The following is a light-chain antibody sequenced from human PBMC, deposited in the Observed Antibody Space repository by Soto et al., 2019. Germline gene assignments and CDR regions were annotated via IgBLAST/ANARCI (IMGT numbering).Light chain of an antibody. CDR1: QSITIL. CDR3: QHYNSFSWT. CDR2: DAS. J-gene: IGKJ1*01. V-gene: IGKV1-5*01. Sequence: DIQMTQSPSTLSASVGDRVTITCRASQSITILLAWYQQKPGKAPELLIFDASNLESGVPSRFSGSGSGTEFTLTISSLQPDDFAAYYCQHYNSFSWTFGQGTKVEIK.